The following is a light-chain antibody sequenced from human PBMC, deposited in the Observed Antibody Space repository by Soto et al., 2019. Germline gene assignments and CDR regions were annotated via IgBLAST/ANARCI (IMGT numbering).Light chain of an antibody. J-gene: IGLJ2*01. CDR3: GSRLV. V-gene: IGLV2-14*01. CDR2: DVT. Sequence: QPVLTQPASVSGSPGQSITISCTETSSDIDGYNYVSWYQQYPGKAPKLLIFDVTNRPSGVSSRFSGSKSGNTASLTISGLQAEDEADYYCGSRLVFGGGTKLTVL. CDR1: SSDIDGYNY.